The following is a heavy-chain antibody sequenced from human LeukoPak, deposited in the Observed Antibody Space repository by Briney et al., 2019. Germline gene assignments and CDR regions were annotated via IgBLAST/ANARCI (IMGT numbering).Heavy chain of an antibody. D-gene: IGHD5-12*01. V-gene: IGHV1-18*01. J-gene: IGHJ6*02. CDR3: ASSKSYDNFDYYYYGMDV. CDR2: ISAYNGNT. Sequence: ASVTVSCKASGYTFTSYGISWVRQAPGQGLEWMGWISAYNGNTNYAQKLQGRVTMTTDTSTSTAYMELRGLRSDDTAVYYCASSKSYDNFDYYYYGMDVWGQGTTVTVSS. CDR1: GYTFTSYG.